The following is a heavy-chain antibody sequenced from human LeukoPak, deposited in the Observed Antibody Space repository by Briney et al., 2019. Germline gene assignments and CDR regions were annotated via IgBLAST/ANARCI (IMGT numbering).Heavy chain of an antibody. CDR1: GYSISSGYY. D-gene: IGHD5-24*01. J-gene: IGHJ4*02. Sequence: SSETLSLTCAVSGYSISSGYYWGWIRQPPGKGLQWIGSIYHSGSTYYNPSLKSRVTIPVDTSKNQLSLKLSSVTAADTAVYYCTRGGAYKPFDYWGQGTLVTVSS. CDR3: TRGGAYKPFDY. V-gene: IGHV4-38-2*01. CDR2: IYHSGST.